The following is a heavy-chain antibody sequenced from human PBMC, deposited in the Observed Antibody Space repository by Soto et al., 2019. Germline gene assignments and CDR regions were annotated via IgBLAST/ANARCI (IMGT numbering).Heavy chain of an antibody. CDR2: IIPILGIA. J-gene: IGHJ4*02. CDR1: GGTFSSYT. CDR3: ARVSDSSGYSLDY. D-gene: IGHD3-22*01. V-gene: IGHV1-69*02. Sequence: QVQLVQSGAEVKKPGSSVTVSCKASGGTFSSYTISWVRQAPGQGLEWMGRIIPILGIANYAQKFQGRVTITADKSTSTAYMELSSLRSEDTAVYYCARVSDSSGYSLDYWGQGTLVTVSS.